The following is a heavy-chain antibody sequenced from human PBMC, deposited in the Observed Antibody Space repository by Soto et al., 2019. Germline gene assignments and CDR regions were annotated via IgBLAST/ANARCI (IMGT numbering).Heavy chain of an antibody. D-gene: IGHD3-10*01. CDR3: ARSWCGELFPFQH. J-gene: IGHJ1*01. Sequence: ASVKVSCKASGYTFTSYGISLVREAPVQVLELIVWIIAYNVNTNYSQKLQGRFTMTTDTSTVTAYMELRSLRSDDTAVYYCARSWCGELFPFQHWGQGTLVTVSS. CDR1: GYTFTSYG. CDR2: IIAYNVNT. V-gene: IGHV1-18*01.